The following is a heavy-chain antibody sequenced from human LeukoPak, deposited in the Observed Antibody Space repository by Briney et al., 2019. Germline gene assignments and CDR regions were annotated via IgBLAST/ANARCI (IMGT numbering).Heavy chain of an antibody. V-gene: IGHV1-8*01. CDR2: MNPNSGNT. Sequence: ASVTVSCKASGYTFTSYDINWVRQATGQGFEWMGWMNPNSGNTGYAQKFQGRVTMTRNTSISTAYMELSSLRSEDTAVYYCARGRDVSSSWYYYYYYGMDVWGQGTTVTVSS. J-gene: IGHJ6*02. CDR1: GYTFTSYD. CDR3: ARGRDVSSSWYYYYYYGMDV. D-gene: IGHD6-13*01.